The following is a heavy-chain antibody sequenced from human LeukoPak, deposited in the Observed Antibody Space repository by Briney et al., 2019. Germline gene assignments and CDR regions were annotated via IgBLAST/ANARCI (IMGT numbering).Heavy chain of an antibody. D-gene: IGHD5-24*01. CDR2: IYSGVNT. CDR3: AKGIQLWRPYFDY. Sequence: GGSLGLSCAASEFTVSSNYMSWVRQAPGKGLEWVSIIYSGVNTHYADSVKGRFTISRDNSRNTLYLQMNSLRAEDTAVYYCAKGIQLWRPYFDYWGQGTLVTVSS. J-gene: IGHJ4*02. V-gene: IGHV3-66*01. CDR1: EFTVSSNY.